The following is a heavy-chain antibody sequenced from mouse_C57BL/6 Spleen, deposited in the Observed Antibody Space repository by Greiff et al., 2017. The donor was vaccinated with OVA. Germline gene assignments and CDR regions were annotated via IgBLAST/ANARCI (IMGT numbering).Heavy chain of an antibody. Sequence: EVQRVESGGGLVQPGGSMKLSCVASGFTFSNYWMNWVRQSPEKGLEWVAQIRLKSDNYATHYAESVKGRFTISRDDSKSSVYLQMNNLRAEDTGIYYCTRGFYYYGSFYAMDYWGQGTSVTVSS. CDR2: IRLKSDNYAT. CDR1: GFTFSNYW. D-gene: IGHD1-1*01. CDR3: TRGFYYYGSFYAMDY. V-gene: IGHV6-3*01. J-gene: IGHJ4*01.